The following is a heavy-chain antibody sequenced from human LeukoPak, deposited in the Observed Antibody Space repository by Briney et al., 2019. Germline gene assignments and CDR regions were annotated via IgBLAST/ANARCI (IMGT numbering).Heavy chain of an antibody. CDR1: GYTFTVYY. CDR3: ARDHIVVVQAYYYGMDV. D-gene: IGHD2-2*01. Sequence: ASVSVSYRASGYTFTVYYMHWVRQAPGQGREGGGWISAYNGNTNYAQQIKGRVTMTTNTSTSTAYMELRSLRSDDTAVYYCARDHIVVVQAYYYGMDVWGQGTTVTVSS. J-gene: IGHJ6*02. V-gene: IGHV1-18*04. CDR2: ISAYNGNT.